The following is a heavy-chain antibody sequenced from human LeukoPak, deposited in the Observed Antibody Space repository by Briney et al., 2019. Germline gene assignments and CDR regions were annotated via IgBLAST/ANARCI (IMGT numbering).Heavy chain of an antibody. D-gene: IGHD5-18*01. Sequence: SETLSLTCTLSGGSISSSSYYWGWIRQPPGKGLEWIGSIYHSGSTYYNPSLKSRVTISVDTSKNQFSLKLSSVTAADTAVYYCARGGYSYGSFDYWGQGTLVTVSS. CDR1: GGSISSSSYY. CDR2: IYHSGST. CDR3: ARGGYSYGSFDY. V-gene: IGHV4-39*07. J-gene: IGHJ4*02.